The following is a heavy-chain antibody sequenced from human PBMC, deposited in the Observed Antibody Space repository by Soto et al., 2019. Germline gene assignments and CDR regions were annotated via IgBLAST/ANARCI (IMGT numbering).Heavy chain of an antibody. CDR3: ARESPSDYYGSGSYYIGAFDI. J-gene: IGHJ3*02. D-gene: IGHD3-10*01. V-gene: IGHV1-69*10. CDR1: GGTFSSYA. Sequence: ASVKVSCKASGGTFSSYAISWVRQAPGQGLEWMGGIIPIFGIANYAQKFQGRVTITADKSTSTAYMELSSLRSEDTAVYYCARESPSDYYGSGSYYIGAFDIWGQGTMVTVSS. CDR2: IIPIFGIA.